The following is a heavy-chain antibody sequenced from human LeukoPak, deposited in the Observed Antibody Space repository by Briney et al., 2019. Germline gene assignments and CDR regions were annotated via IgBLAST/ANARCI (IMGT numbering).Heavy chain of an antibody. V-gene: IGHV3-49*03. D-gene: IGHD5-18*01. CDR2: IRSKAYGGTT. Sequence: GGSLRLSCTASGFTFGDYAISWFRQAPGKGLEWVGFIRSKAYGGTTEYAASVKGRFTISRDDSKSIAYLQMNRLKTEDTAVYYCTPSDTAMVLWGQGILVTDSS. J-gene: IGHJ4*02. CDR1: GFTFGDYA. CDR3: TPSDTAMVL.